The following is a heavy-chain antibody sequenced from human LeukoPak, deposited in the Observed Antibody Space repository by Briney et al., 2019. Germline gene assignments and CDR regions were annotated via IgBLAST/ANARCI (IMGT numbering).Heavy chain of an antibody. CDR1: GDSISSGSYY. CDR2: IYTSGST. J-gene: IGHJ4*02. V-gene: IGHV4-61*02. Sequence: SETLSLTCTVSGDSISSGSYYWSWIRQPAGKGLEWIGRIYTSGSTNYNPPLKIRVTISLDTSKNQFSLKVSSVTAADTAVYYCASSEWELRGMAIDYWGQGTLVTVSS. CDR3: ASSEWELRGMAIDY. D-gene: IGHD1-26*01.